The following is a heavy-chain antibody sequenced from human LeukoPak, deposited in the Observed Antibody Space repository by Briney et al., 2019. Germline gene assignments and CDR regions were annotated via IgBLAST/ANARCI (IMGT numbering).Heavy chain of an antibody. Sequence: PSESLSLTCTVSGGSISSYYWSWIRQPPGKRREWIGYIYTSGSTNYNPSLKSRVTISVDTSKNQFSLKLSSVTAADTAVYYCARHHGGTVTSYYYYYMDVRGKGTTVTVSS. CDR3: ARHHGGTVTSYYYYYMDV. D-gene: IGHD1-1*01. CDR1: GGSISSYY. J-gene: IGHJ6*03. CDR2: IYTSGST. V-gene: IGHV4-4*09.